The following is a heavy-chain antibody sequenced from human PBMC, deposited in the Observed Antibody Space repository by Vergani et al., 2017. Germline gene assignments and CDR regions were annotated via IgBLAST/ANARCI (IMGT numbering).Heavy chain of an antibody. CDR2: ISSSGSTI. CDR3: ARVPRITMIVVVP. V-gene: IGHV3-48*03. J-gene: IGHJ5*02. Sequence: EVQLVESGGGLVQPGGPLRLSCAASGFTFSSYEMNWVRQAPGKGLEWVSYISSSGSTIYYADSVKGRFTLSRDNAKNSLYLQMNSLRAEDTAVYYCARVPRITMIVVVPWGQGTLVTVSS. CDR1: GFTFSSYE. D-gene: IGHD3-22*01.